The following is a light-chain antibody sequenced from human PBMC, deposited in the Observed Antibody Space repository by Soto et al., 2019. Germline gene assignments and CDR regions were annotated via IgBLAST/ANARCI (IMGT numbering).Light chain of an antibody. J-gene: IGLJ1*01. Sequence: QSVLTQPPSVSGAPGQRVSISCTGSSTNIGAGYGVHWYQQRPGTAPKLLIVGNTIRPSGVPDRFSASTSGNTASLTVSGLQAEDEADYYCSSYAGSNNLDVFGTGTKLTVL. CDR1: STNIGAGYG. CDR3: SSYAGSNNLDV. CDR2: GNT. V-gene: IGLV1-40*01.